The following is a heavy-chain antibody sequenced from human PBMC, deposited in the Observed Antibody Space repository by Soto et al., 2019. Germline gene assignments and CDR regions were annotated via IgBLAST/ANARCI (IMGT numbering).Heavy chain of an antibody. D-gene: IGHD1-26*01. V-gene: IGHV3-11*01. CDR1: GFAFRHNY. J-gene: IGHJ5*02. CDR3: ATGGIYYET. Sequence: GGSLRLSCTVSGFAFRHNYLTWIRQAPGKGLEWLSYINTGGSPAYYADSVKGRFTISTDIAKKSLYLQMDSLRADDTGVYYCATGGIYYETLGQGTLVTVSS. CDR2: INTGGSPA.